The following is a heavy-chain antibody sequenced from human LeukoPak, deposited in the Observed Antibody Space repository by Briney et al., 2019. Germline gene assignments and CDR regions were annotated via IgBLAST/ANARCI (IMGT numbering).Heavy chain of an antibody. CDR2: ISYDGSNK. CDR1: GFTFSSYG. D-gene: IGHD6-13*01. Sequence: GGSLRLSCAASGFTFSSYGMHWVRQAPGKGLEWVAVISYDGSNKYYADSVKSRFTISRDNSKNTLYLQMNSLRAEDTAVYYCAREQLVRGYCFDYWGQGTLVTVSS. CDR3: AREQLVRGYCFDY. J-gene: IGHJ4*02. V-gene: IGHV3-30*03.